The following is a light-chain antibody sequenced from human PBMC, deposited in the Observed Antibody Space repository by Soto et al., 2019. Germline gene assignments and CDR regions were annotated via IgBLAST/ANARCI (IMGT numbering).Light chain of an antibody. CDR3: GTWDSSMSAVV. V-gene: IGLV1-51*01. CDR1: SSNIGNNY. Sequence: QSVLTQPPSVSAAPGQKVTISCSGSSSNIGNNYVSWYQQLPGTAPKLLIYDNNKRPSGIPARFSGSKSGTSATLGITGLLTGDEADYYCGTWDSSMSAVVFGGGTKLTVL. CDR2: DNN. J-gene: IGLJ2*01.